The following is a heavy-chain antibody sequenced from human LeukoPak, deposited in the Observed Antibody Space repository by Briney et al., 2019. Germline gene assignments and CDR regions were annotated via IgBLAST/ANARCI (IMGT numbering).Heavy chain of an antibody. Sequence: PGGSLRLSCAASGSGFTFNNYWMHWVRQAPGKGLVWVSRINGDGSITSYADSVRGRFTISRDNAKNTLYLQMNSLRAEDTAVYYCATLISGWSLYWGQGTLVTVSS. D-gene: IGHD6-19*01. CDR1: GSGFTFNNYW. J-gene: IGHJ4*02. CDR2: INGDGSIT. V-gene: IGHV3-74*01. CDR3: ATLISGWSLY.